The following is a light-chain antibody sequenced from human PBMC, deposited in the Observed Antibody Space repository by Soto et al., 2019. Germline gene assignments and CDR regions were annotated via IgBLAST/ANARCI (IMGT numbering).Light chain of an antibody. V-gene: IGLV2-14*01. CDR2: DVS. CDR1: SSDVGGYNY. CDR3: SSYTSSSTLLYV. Sequence: QSALTQPASVSGSPGQSITISCTGTSSDVGGYNYVSWYQQHPGKAPKLMIYDVSNRPSGVSNRFSGSKSGNTASLTISRLQDEDEADYYCSSYTSSSTLLYVFGTGTKLTVL. J-gene: IGLJ1*01.